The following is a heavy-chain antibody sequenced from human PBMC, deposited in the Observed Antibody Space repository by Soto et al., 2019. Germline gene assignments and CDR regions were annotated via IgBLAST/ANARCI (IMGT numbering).Heavy chain of an antibody. CDR1: GGSLSSGAFY. CDR3: ARGGSGVLWLGECFDP. J-gene: IGHJ5*02. Sequence: PSETLSLTCTVSGGSLSSGAFYWSWIRQYPGKGLEWIGYIYYSGSTSYNPSLKSRVTMSIGTSKNQFSLRLNSVTAADTAVYYCARGGSGVLWLGECFDPWGQGALVTVSS. D-gene: IGHD3-10*01. V-gene: IGHV4-31*02. CDR2: IYYSGST.